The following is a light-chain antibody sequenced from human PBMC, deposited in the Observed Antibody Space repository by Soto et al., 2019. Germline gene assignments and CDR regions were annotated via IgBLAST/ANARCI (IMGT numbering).Light chain of an antibody. CDR1: SSDIGGYNY. V-gene: IGLV2-14*03. CDR2: DVS. CDR3: SSYRHTNTRV. Sequence: QAVVTQPASVSGSPGQSITIPCTGTSSDIGGYNYVSWYQQHPGKAPKLMIYDVSNRPSGVSNRFSGSKSGNTASLTISGLQAEDEADYYCSSYRHTNTRVFGTGTKVTVL. J-gene: IGLJ1*01.